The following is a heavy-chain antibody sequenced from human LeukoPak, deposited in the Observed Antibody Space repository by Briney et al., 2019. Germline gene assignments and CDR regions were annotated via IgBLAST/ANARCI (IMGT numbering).Heavy chain of an antibody. Sequence: PGGSLRLSCVASGFTFSNSKMHWVRQAPGKGLEWVAVISSDGTNKHYADSVLGRLTISRDNSMNTLYLQMSSLRTEDTAVYYCARATSNYCGGDCLGSYWGQGTLVTVSS. V-gene: IGHV3-30*04. D-gene: IGHD2-21*02. CDR3: ARATSNYCGGDCLGSY. J-gene: IGHJ4*02. CDR1: GFTFSNSK. CDR2: ISSDGTNK.